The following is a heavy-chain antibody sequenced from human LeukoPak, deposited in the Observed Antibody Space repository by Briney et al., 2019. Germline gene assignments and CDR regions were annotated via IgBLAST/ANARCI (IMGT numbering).Heavy chain of an antibody. CDR1: GFTFSSYG. Sequence: PGRSLRLSCAASGFTFSSYGMHWVRQAPGKGLEWVAVISYDGSNKYYADSVKGRFTISRDNSKNTLYLQMNSLRAEDTAVYYCAKDRERVAVAVPFDYWGQGTLVTVSS. V-gene: IGHV3-30*18. CDR2: ISYDGSNK. CDR3: AKDRERVAVAVPFDY. J-gene: IGHJ4*02. D-gene: IGHD6-19*01.